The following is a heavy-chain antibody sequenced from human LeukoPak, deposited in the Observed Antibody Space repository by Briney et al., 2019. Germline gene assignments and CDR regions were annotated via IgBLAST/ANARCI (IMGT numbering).Heavy chain of an antibody. CDR1: GGSFSGYY. D-gene: IGHD6-19*01. J-gene: IGHJ1*01. CDR3: ARAPSRPRSGWLAEYFQH. Sequence: SETLSLTCAVYGGSFSGYYWSWIRQPPGKGLEWIGEINHRGSTNYNPSLKSRVTISVDTSKNQFSLKLSSVTAADTAVYYCARAPSRPRSGWLAEYFQHWGQGTLVTVSS. V-gene: IGHV4-34*01. CDR2: INHRGST.